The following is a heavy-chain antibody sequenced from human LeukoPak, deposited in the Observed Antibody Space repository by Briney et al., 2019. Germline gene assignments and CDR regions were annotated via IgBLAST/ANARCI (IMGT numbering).Heavy chain of an antibody. V-gene: IGHV3-23*01. CDR3: AKVGHGYSSIPLLDY. CDR2: ISDSGDSA. D-gene: IGHD6-13*01. J-gene: IGHJ4*02. CDR1: GFTFSSYA. Sequence: PGGSLRLSCTASGFTFSSYAITWVRQPPGKGLEWVSAISDSGDSAFSADPVKGRFTISRDNSKNTLYLQMNSLRAEDTAVYYCAKVGHGYSSIPLLDYWGQGTLVTVSS.